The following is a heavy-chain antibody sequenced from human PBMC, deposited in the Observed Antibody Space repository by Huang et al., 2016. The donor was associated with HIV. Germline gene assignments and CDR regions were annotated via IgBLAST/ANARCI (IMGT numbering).Heavy chain of an antibody. Sequence: QVQLVQSGSELKKPGASVKVSCKASGYTFTYFAMNWVRQAPGQGLEWMGWINTNTGNPTDAQGFTGRFVFSLDTSVNTAYLQIRGLKAEDTAVYYCARDNTGDSLDFWGQGTMVTVSS. V-gene: IGHV7-4-1*02. CDR1: GYTFTYFA. D-gene: IGHD3-22*01. J-gene: IGHJ3*01. CDR3: ARDNTGDSLDF. CDR2: INTNTGNP.